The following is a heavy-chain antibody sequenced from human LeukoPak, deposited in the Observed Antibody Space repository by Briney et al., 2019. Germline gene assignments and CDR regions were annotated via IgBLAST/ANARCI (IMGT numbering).Heavy chain of an antibody. CDR3: AKATRGSGSYYADS. V-gene: IGHV3-23*01. CDR2: ITGSGGTT. D-gene: IGHD1-26*01. Sequence: GGSLRLSCAASGFTFSAYAMNWVRQAPGEGLEWVSTITGSGGTTYYPDSVKGRFTISRDNSKNTLYLQMNSLRAEDTAVYYCAKATRGSGSYYADSWGQGTLVTVSS. J-gene: IGHJ5*01. CDR1: GFTFSAYA.